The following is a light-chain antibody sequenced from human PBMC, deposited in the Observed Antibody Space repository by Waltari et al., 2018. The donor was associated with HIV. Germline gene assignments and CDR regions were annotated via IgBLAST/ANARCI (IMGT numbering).Light chain of an antibody. CDR3: AAWDDGLDTPV. V-gene: IGLV1-40*01. Sequence: QSALTQPPSVSGAPGQRVTISCTGTSSNIGTGSDVHWYQQLPGTAPRLVIHTNNPRPSGVPDRFSASKSGTSAFLAINSLRSEDEAIYFCAAWDDGLDTPVFGGGTSLTVL. J-gene: IGLJ2*01. CDR2: TNN. CDR1: SSNIGTGSD.